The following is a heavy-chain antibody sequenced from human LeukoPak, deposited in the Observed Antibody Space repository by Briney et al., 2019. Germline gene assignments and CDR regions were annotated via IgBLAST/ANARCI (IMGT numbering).Heavy chain of an antibody. Sequence: SETLSLTCAVYGGSFSGYYWSWIRQPPGKGLEWVGEINHSGSTNYNPSLKSRVTISIDTSKNQFSLKLSSVTAADTAVYYCARHGSGHDYWGQGTLVTVSS. D-gene: IGHD3-10*01. CDR2: INHSGST. J-gene: IGHJ4*02. CDR1: GGSFSGYY. V-gene: IGHV4-34*01. CDR3: ARHGSGHDY.